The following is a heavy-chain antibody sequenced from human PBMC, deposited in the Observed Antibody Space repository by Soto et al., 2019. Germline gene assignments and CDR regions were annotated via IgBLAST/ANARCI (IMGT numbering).Heavy chain of an antibody. CDR2: INHSGST. Sequence: SETLSLTCAVYGGSFSGYYWSWIRQPPGKGLEWIGEINHSGSTNYNPSLKSRVTISVDTSKNQFPLKLSSVTAADTAVYYCARGTIIEAAGETNWKFRWFDPWGQGTLVTVYS. D-gene: IGHD6-13*01. CDR3: ARGTIIEAAGETNWKFRWFDP. CDR1: GGSFSGYY. V-gene: IGHV4-34*01. J-gene: IGHJ5*02.